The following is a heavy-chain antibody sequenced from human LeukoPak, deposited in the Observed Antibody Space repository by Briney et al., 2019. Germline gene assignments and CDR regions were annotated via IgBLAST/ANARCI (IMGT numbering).Heavy chain of an antibody. CDR3: AGSSTSPDDWFDP. D-gene: IGHD2-2*01. Sequence: ASVKASCKASRGTFSSYAISWVRQAPGQRLEWMGGIIPIFGTVNYAQKFQGRVTITADKSTSTAYMELSSLRSEDTAVYYCAGSSTSPDDWFDPWGQGTLVTVSS. J-gene: IGHJ5*02. CDR2: IIPIFGTV. CDR1: RGTFSSYA. V-gene: IGHV1-69*06.